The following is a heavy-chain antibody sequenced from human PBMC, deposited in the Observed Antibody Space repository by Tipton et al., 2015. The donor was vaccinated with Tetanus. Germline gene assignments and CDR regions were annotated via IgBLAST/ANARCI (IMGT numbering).Heavy chain of an antibody. CDR2: INHSGST. D-gene: IGHD6-13*01. J-gene: IGHJ4*02. CDR1: GGSFSGYY. Sequence: TLSLTCAVYGGSFSGYYWSWIRQPPGKGLEWIGEINHSGSTNYNPSLKSRVTISVDTSKNQFSLKLSSVTAADTAVYYCARRDSSSWYRPFYWGQGTLVTVSS. CDR3: ARRDSSSWYRPFY. V-gene: IGHV4-34*01.